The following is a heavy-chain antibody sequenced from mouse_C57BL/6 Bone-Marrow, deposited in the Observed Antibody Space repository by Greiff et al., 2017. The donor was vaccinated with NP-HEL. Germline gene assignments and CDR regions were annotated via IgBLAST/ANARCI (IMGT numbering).Heavy chain of an antibody. D-gene: IGHD1-3*01. CDR3: AIGKVDAMDD. J-gene: IGHJ4*01. CDR2: IRNKANGYTT. CDR1: GFTFTDYY. Sequence: EVKVEESGGGLVQPGGSLSLSCAASGFTFTDYYMSWVRQPPGKALEWLGFIRNKANGYTTEYSASVKGRFTISRDNSQSILYLQMNALRAEDSATYYCAIGKVDAMDDWGQGTSVTVSS. V-gene: IGHV7-3*03.